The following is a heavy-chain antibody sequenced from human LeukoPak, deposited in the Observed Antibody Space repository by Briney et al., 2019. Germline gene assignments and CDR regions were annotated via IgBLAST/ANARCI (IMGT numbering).Heavy chain of an antibody. CDR2: INPNSGGT. J-gene: IGHJ4*02. CDR1: GYTFTGYY. V-gene: IGHV1-2*02. D-gene: IGHD5-18*01. Sequence: VASVKVSCKASGYTFTGYYMHWVRQAPGQGLEWMGWINPNSGGTNYAQKFQGRVTMTRDTSISTAYMEPSRLRSDDTAVFYCACGRHSYVSYDVDYWGQGTLVIVSS. CDR3: ACGRHSYVSYDVDY.